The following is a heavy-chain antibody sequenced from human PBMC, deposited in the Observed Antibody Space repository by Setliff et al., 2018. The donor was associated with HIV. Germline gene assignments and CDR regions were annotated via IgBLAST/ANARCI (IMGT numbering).Heavy chain of an antibody. D-gene: IGHD2-2*01. CDR1: GGSISSDNW. J-gene: IGHJ6*02. V-gene: IGHV4-4*02. CDR3: ARGHCSGTNCYGVDYYGMDV. Sequence: SETLSLTCAVSGGSISSDNWWTWVRQAPGKGLAWIGEIYHSEYTNYNPSLKSRVSMSVNKSKNQFSVKLTPVTAADTAVYYCARGHCSGTNCYGVDYYGMDVWGQGTTVTVSS. CDR2: IYHSEYT.